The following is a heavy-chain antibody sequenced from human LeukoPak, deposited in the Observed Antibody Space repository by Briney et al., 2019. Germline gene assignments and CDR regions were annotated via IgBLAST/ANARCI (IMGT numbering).Heavy chain of an antibody. CDR2: INPNSGGT. CDR1: GYTFTGYY. D-gene: IGHD2-21*01. V-gene: IGHV1-2*06. J-gene: IGHJ4*02. Sequence: ASVKVSCKGSGYTFTGYYMHWVRQAPGQGLEWMGRINPNSGGTNYAQKFQGRVTMTRDTSISTAYMELSRLRSDDTAAYYCARESRVSPNDYWGQGTLVTVSS. CDR3: ARESRVSPNDY.